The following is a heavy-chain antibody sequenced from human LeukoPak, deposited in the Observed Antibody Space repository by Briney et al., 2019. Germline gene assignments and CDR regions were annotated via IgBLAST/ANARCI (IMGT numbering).Heavy chain of an antibody. CDR3: AKEGVFSSSWYEFIGY. Sequence: GGSLRLSCAASGFTFSSYAMSWVRQAPGKGLEWVSAISGSGGSTYYADSVKGRFTISRDNSKNTLYLQMNSLRAEDTAVYYCAKEGVFSSSWYEFIGYWGQGTLVTVSS. D-gene: IGHD6-13*01. CDR1: GFTFSSYA. V-gene: IGHV3-23*01. CDR2: ISGSGGST. J-gene: IGHJ4*02.